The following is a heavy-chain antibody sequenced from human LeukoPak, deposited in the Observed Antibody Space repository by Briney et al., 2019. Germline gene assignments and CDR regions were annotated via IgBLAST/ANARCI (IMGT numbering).Heavy chain of an antibody. CDR2: ISSSSSYI. CDR3: ARAGYSSSWYPYYFDY. J-gene: IGHJ4*02. CDR1: GFSFSNYG. D-gene: IGHD6-13*01. V-gene: IGHV3-21*01. Sequence: GGSLTLSCAASGFSFSNYGMSWFRQAPGKGLEWVSSISSSSSYIYYADSVKGRFTISRDNAKNSLYLQMNSLRAEDTAVYYCARAGYSSSWYPYYFDYWGQGTLVTVSS.